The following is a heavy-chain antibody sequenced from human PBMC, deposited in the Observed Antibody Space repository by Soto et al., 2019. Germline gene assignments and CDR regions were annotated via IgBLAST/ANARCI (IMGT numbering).Heavy chain of an antibody. CDR1: GYTFSSYA. CDR2: ISGSGGST. Sequence: GGSLRLSCAASGYTFSSYAMSWVRQAPGKGLEWVSAISGSGGSTYYADSVKGRFTISRDNSKNTLYLQMNSLRAEDTAVYYCAKDWGIAAAVPDAFDIWGQGTMVTVSS. D-gene: IGHD6-13*01. CDR3: AKDWGIAAAVPDAFDI. V-gene: IGHV3-23*01. J-gene: IGHJ3*02.